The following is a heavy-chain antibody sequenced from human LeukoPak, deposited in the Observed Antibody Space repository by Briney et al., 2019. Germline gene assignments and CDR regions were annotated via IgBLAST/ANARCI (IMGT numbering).Heavy chain of an antibody. J-gene: IGHJ4*02. D-gene: IGHD3-10*01. V-gene: IGHV3-7*01. CDR3: ARDIRANYYGSGSYRRFDY. CDR2: IKQDGSEK. Sequence: ETLSLTCTVSGGSISNKYWSWIRQPPGKGLEWVANIKQDGSEKYYVDSVKGRFTISRDNARNSLYLQMNSLRAEDTAVYYCARDIRANYYGSGSYRRFDYWGQGTLVTVSS. CDR1: GGSISNKY.